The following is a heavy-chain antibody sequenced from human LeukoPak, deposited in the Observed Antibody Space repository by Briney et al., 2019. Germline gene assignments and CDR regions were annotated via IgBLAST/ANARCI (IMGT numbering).Heavy chain of an antibody. D-gene: IGHD2/OR15-2a*01. Sequence: QAGGSLRLSCAASGFTFSSYWMSWVRQAPGKGLERVANIKQDGSEKYYVDSVKGRFTISRDNAKNSLYLQMNSLRAEDTAVYYCAREGGRVNIGYFDYWGQGTLVTVSS. V-gene: IGHV3-7*01. CDR2: IKQDGSEK. J-gene: IGHJ4*02. CDR3: AREGGRVNIGYFDY. CDR1: GFTFSSYW.